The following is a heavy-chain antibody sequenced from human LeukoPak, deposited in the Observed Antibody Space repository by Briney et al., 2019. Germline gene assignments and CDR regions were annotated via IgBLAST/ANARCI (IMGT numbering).Heavy chain of an antibody. CDR2: ISYDGSSK. J-gene: IGHJ4*02. CDR1: GFTFSNYA. V-gene: IGHV3-30*03. Sequence: GGSLRLSCAASGFTFSNYAMHWVRQAPGKGLEWVAIISYDGSSKYYADSVKGRFTISRDNSKNTLYLQMNSLRAEDTAVYYCARTYYDILTGYNPYFDYWGQGILVTVSS. CDR3: ARTYYDILTGYNPYFDY. D-gene: IGHD3-9*01.